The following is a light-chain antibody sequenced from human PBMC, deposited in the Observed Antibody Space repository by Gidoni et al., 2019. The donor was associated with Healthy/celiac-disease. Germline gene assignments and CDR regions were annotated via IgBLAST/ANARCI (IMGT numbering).Light chain of an antibody. J-gene: IGKJ1*01. Sequence: EIVLTQSPATLSSSPGERATLSCGASQSVSSSYLAWYQQKPGLAPRLLIYDASSRATGIPDRFSGSGSGTDFTLTISRLEPEDFAVYYCQQYGSPWTFGQGTKVEIK. V-gene: IGKV3D-20*01. CDR2: DAS. CDR3: QQYGSPWT. CDR1: QSVSSSY.